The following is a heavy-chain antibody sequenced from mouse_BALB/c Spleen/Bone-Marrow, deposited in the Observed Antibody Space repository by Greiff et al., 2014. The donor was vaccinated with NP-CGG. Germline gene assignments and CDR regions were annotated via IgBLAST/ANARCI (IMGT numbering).Heavy chain of an antibody. CDR1: GYAFSTYW. J-gene: IGHJ4*01. CDR3: ARGARSAMDY. V-gene: IGHV1-80*01. Sequence: QVQLKESGAELVRPESSVKISCKASGYAFSTYWMIWVKQRPGQGLEWIGQIYPGDGDTNYNGKFKGKATLTADKSSSTAYMQLSSLTSGDSAVYFCARGARSAMDYWGQGTSVTVSS. CDR2: IYPGDGDT.